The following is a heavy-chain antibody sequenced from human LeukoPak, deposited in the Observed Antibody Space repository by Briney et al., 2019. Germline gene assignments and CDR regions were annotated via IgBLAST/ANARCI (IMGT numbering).Heavy chain of an antibody. V-gene: IGHV3-48*02. Sequence: PGGALRLSCAASGFTFSSYSMNWVRQAPTKGLEWVSYISSSSSTIYYADSVKGGFTISRDNAKNSLYLQMNSLRDEDTAVYYCARPGYGDYPTHFDYWGQGTLVTVSS. CDR1: GFTFSSYS. CDR3: ARPGYGDYPTHFDY. J-gene: IGHJ4*02. CDR2: ISSSSSTI. D-gene: IGHD4-17*01.